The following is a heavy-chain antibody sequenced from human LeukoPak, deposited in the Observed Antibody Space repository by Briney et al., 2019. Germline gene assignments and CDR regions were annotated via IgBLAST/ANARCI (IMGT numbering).Heavy chain of an antibody. J-gene: IGHJ3*02. D-gene: IGHD3-9*01. CDR3: ARDRLRYFDWLYAFDI. Sequence: ASVKVSCKASGYTFTSYGISWVRQAPGQGLEWMGWISAYNGNTNYAQKLQGRVTMTTDTSTSTAYMEQRSLRSDDTAVYYCARDRLRYFDWLYAFDIWGQGTMVTVSS. CDR1: GYTFTSYG. V-gene: IGHV1-18*01. CDR2: ISAYNGNT.